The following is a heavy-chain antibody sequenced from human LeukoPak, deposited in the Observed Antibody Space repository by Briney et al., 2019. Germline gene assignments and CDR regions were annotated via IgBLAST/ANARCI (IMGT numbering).Heavy chain of an antibody. D-gene: IGHD3-10*01. J-gene: IGHJ4*02. Sequence: GGSLRLSCAASGFTFSSYAMSWVRQAPGKGLEWVSDISGSGGSTYYADSVKGRFTISRDNSKNTLYLQMNSLRAEDTAVHYCVSRTGSGSYLANSHWGQGTLVTVSS. CDR1: GFTFSSYA. CDR2: ISGSGGST. CDR3: VSRTGSGSYLANSH. V-gene: IGHV3-23*01.